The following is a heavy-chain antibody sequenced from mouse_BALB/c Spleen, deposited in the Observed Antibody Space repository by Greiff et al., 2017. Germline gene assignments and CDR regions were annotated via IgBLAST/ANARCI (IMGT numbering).Heavy chain of an antibody. J-gene: IGHJ4*01. CDR1: GFTFSSYG. Sequence: EVQGVESGGDLVKPGGSLKLSCAASGFTFSSYGMSWVRQTPDKRLEWVATISSGGSYTYYPDSVKGRFTISRDNAKNTLYLQMSSLKSEDTAMYYCARHARFPITTVAYYAMDYWGQGTSVTVSS. CDR3: ARHARFPITTVAYYAMDY. V-gene: IGHV5-6*01. D-gene: IGHD1-1*01. CDR2: ISSGGSYT.